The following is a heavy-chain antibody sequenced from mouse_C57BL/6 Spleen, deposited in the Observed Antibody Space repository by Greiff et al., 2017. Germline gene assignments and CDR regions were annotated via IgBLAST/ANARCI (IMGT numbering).Heavy chain of an antibody. CDR2: IDPSDSYT. D-gene: IGHD2-3*01. CDR1: GYTFTSYW. J-gene: IGHJ3*01. Sequence: QVQLQQPGAELVMPGASVKLSCKASGYTFTSYWMHWVKQRPGQGLEWIGEIDPSDSYTNYNPKFKGKYTLTADNSSSTVYMHLSSLASEDSAGDYCARSYGYYQSFGYWGQGTLVTVSA. CDR3: ARSYGYYQSFGY. V-gene: IGHV1-69*01.